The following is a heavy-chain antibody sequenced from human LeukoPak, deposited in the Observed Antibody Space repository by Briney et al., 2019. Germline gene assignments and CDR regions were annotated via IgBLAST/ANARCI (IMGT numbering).Heavy chain of an antibody. CDR1: GYTFTGYY. D-gene: IGHD1-26*01. CDR3: ARRGGSYYYFDY. Sequence: ASVKVSCKASGYTFTGYYMHWVRQAPGQGLEWMGRINPNSGGTNYAQKFQGGVTMTRDTSISTAYMELSRLRSDDTAVYYCARRGGSYYYFDYWGQGTLVTVSS. J-gene: IGHJ4*02. CDR2: INPNSGGT. V-gene: IGHV1-2*06.